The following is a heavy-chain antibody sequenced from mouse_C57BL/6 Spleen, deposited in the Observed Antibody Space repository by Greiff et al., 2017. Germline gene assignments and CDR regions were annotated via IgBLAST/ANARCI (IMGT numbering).Heavy chain of an antibody. V-gene: IGHV5-17*01. CDR1: GFTFSDYG. CDR2: ISSGSSTI. CDR3: ARGITSAMDY. D-gene: IGHD1-1*01. J-gene: IGHJ4*01. Sequence: EVMLEESGGGLVKPGGSLKLSCAASGFTFSDYGMHWVRQAPEKGLEWVAYISSGSSTIYYADTVKGRFTISRDNAKNTLFLQMTSLRSEDTAMYYCARGITSAMDYWGQGTSVTVSS.